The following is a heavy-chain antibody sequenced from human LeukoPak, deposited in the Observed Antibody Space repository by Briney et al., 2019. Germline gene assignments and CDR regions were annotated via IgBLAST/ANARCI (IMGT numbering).Heavy chain of an antibody. Sequence: SETLSHTCTVSGGSISNHYWTWIRQPPGKGLEWIGYIHYSGSTNYNASLKSRVTISADMSKNQFSLNLSSVTAADTAVYYCARGYGNYYFDYWGQGTLVTVSS. V-gene: IGHV4-59*08. D-gene: IGHD5-12*01. J-gene: IGHJ4*02. CDR2: IHYSGST. CDR1: GGSISNHY. CDR3: ARGYGNYYFDY.